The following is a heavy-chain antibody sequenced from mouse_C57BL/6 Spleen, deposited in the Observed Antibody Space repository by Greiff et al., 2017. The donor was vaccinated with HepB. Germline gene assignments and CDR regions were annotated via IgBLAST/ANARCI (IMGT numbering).Heavy chain of an antibody. V-gene: IGHV1-54*01. Sequence: VQLQESGAELVRPGTSVKVSCKASGYAFTNYLIEWVKQRPGQGLEWIGVINPGSGGTNYNEKFKGKATLTADKSSSTAYMQLSSLTSEDSAVYFCARSATTRDYWGQGTTLTVSS. J-gene: IGHJ2*01. CDR1: GYAFTNYL. CDR3: ARSATTRDY. D-gene: IGHD1-1*01. CDR2: INPGSGGT.